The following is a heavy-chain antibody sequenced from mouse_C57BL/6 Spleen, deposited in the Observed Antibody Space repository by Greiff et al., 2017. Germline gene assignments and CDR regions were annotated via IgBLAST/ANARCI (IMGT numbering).Heavy chain of an antibody. Sequence: EVQLQQSGPELVKPGASVKISCKASGYTFTDYYMNWVKQSHGKSLEWIGDINPNNGGTSYNQKFKGKATLTVDKSSSTAYMELRSLTSEDSAVYYCARNDIYNWYFEVWGTGTTVTVSS. V-gene: IGHV1-26*01. CDR2: INPNNGGT. CDR1: GYTFTDYY. CDR3: ARNDIYNWYFEV. J-gene: IGHJ1*03.